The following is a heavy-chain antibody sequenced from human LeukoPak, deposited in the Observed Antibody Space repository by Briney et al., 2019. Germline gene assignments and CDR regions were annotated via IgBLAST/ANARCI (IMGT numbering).Heavy chain of an antibody. J-gene: IGHJ4*02. Sequence: PSETLSLTCAVYGGSFSDYFWNWIRQTPGKGLEWIGEINHGGGTNYNPSLKSRATISVDTSKKQFSLNLTSVTAADTAVYYCARGEDGTGDYRPTYFDSWGQGTVVTVSS. V-gene: IGHV4-34*01. D-gene: IGHD4-17*01. CDR2: INHGGGT. CDR3: ARGEDGTGDYRPTYFDS. CDR1: GGSFSDYF.